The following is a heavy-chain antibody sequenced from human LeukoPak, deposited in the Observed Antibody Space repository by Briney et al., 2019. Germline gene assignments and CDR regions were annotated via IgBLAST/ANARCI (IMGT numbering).Heavy chain of an antibody. Sequence: GESLKISCKGSGYSFTSYWIAWVRQMPGKGLEWMGIIYPGDSNTRYSPSFQGQVTISADKSISTAYLQWSSLKASDTAMYYCARQPTKYYDSSGYYPDWGQGTLVTVSS. V-gene: IGHV5-51*01. J-gene: IGHJ4*02. D-gene: IGHD3-22*01. CDR1: GYSFTSYW. CDR2: IYPGDSNT. CDR3: ARQPTKYYDSSGYYPD.